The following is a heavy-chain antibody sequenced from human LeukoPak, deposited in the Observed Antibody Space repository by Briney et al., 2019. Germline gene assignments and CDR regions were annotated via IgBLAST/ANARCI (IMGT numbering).Heavy chain of an antibody. V-gene: IGHV4-30-2*01. Sequence: SQTLSLTCTVSGGSISSANYYWSWIRQPPGKGLEWIGYIYHGGSTYYTPSLRSRVTISVDGSKKQISLKLTSVTVADTAVYYCSSGTIATSGKPYWGQGTLVTVSS. D-gene: IGHD4-23*01. CDR1: GGSISSANYY. J-gene: IGHJ4*02. CDR2: IYHGGST. CDR3: SSGTIATSGKPY.